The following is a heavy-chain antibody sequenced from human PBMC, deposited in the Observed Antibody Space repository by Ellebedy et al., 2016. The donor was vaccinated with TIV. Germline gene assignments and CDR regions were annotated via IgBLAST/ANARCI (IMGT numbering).Heavy chain of an antibody. J-gene: IGHJ4*02. CDR3: ARASGSYHLYDY. V-gene: IGHV1-18*01. Sequence: ASVKVSCXASGGTFSSYAISWVRQAPGQGLEWMGWISAYNGNTNYAQKLQGRVTMTRNTSISTAYMELSSLRSEDTAVYYCARASGSYHLYDYWGQGTLVTVSS. D-gene: IGHD1-26*01. CDR1: GGTFSSYA. CDR2: ISAYNGNT.